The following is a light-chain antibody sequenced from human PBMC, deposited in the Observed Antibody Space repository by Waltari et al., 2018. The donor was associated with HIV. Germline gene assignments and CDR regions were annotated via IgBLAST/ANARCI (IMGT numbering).Light chain of an antibody. CDR2: EVT. V-gene: IGLV2-8*01. J-gene: IGLJ2*01. Sequence: QSALTQPPSASGSPGQSVTISCTGTSSYVCCYNFVSWYQQHPGKAPKLMIFEVTKRPSGVPARFSGSKSGNTASLTVSGLQADDEADYYCSSYAGSNNLVFGGGTKLTVL. CDR3: SSYAGSNNLV. CDR1: SSYVCCYNF.